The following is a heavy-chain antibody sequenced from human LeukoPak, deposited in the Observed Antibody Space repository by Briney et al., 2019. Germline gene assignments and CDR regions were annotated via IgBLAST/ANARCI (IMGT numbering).Heavy chain of an antibody. CDR3: AGINYYDSSLGFDY. CDR2: IYHSGST. J-gene: IGHJ4*02. V-gene: IGHV4-30-2*01. CDR1: GGSISSGGYS. Sequence: SETLSLTCAVSGGSISSGGYSWSWIRQPPGKGLEWIGYIYHSGSTYYNPSLKSRVTISVDRSKNQFSLKLSSVTAADTAVYYCAGINYYDSSLGFDYRGQGTLVTVSS. D-gene: IGHD3-22*01.